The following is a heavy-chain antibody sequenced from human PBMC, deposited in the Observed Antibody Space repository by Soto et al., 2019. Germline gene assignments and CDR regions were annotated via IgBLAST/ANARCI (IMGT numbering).Heavy chain of an antibody. CDR3: ARAVVVDILTDYHKDALDY. CDR1: GFTFSSYA. J-gene: IGHJ4*02. V-gene: IGHV3-23*01. Sequence: GGSLRLSGAASGFTFSSYAMTWVRHAPGKGLEWVSGISGSGDSRYYADSVKGRFTISGDNSKNTLYLQMKSLRVEDTAVYYCARAVVVDILTDYHKDALDYWGQGTRVTVSS. CDR2: ISGSGDSR. D-gene: IGHD3-9*01.